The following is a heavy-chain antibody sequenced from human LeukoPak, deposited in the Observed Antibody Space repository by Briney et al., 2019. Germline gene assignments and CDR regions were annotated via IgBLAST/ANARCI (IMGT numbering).Heavy chain of an antibody. D-gene: IGHD3-10*01. CDR3: AVGYYYGSGTPGMDV. V-gene: IGHV1-58*02. CDR1: GFTFINSA. Sequence: SVKVSCKASGFTFINSAMRWVRQARGQRLEWIGWIVVRSGNTNYAQKFQERVTITRDMSTSTAYMELSSLRSEDTAVYYCAVGYYYGSGTPGMDVWGKGTTVTVSS. J-gene: IGHJ6*03. CDR2: IVVRSGNT.